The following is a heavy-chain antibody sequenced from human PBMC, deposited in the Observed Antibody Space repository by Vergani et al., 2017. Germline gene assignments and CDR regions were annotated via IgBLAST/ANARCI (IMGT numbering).Heavy chain of an antibody. CDR1: GGSISSSSYY. V-gene: IGHV4-39*02. CDR2: IYYSGRT. Sequence: QLQLQESGPGLVKPSETLSLTCTVPGGSISSSSYYWGWVRQPPGKGLEWIGSIYYSGRTHYNPSLKSRVTISVDTSKNQFSLKLSSVTAADTAVYYCARDQGNFSYKGLDVWGQGTTVTVSS. D-gene: IGHD5-18*01. J-gene: IGHJ6*02. CDR3: ARDQGNFSYKGLDV.